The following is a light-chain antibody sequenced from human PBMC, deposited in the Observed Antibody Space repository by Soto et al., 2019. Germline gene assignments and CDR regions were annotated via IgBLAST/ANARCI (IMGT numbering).Light chain of an antibody. CDR2: GAS. J-gene: IGKJ1*01. CDR3: QQYNNWPPT. CDR1: QSVSSN. Sequence: EIVLTQSPGPLSLSPGARATLSCRASQSVSSNLAWYQQKPGQAPRLLIYGASTRATGIPARFSGSGSGTEFTLTISSLQSEDFAVYYCQQYNNWPPTFGQGTKVDIK. V-gene: IGKV3-15*01.